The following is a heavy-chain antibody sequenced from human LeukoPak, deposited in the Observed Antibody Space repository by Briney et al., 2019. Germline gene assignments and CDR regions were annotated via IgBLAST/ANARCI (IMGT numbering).Heavy chain of an antibody. CDR2: IKQDGSEK. D-gene: IGHD1-26*01. J-gene: IGHJ1*01. CDR1: GFTFSSSW. CDR3: TRDPQYSGSSEPSGSEYFQH. Sequence: GGSLRLSCAASGFTFSSSWMSWVRQAPGKGLEWVANIKQDGSEKYYLDSVKGRFTISRDNAKNSLYLQMNSLRAEDTAVYYCTRDPQYSGSSEPSGSEYFQHWGQGTLVTVSS. V-gene: IGHV3-7*03.